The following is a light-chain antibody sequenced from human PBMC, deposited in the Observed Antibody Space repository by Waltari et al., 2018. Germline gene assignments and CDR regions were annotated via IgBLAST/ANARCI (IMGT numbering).Light chain of an antibody. CDR1: SGYFNLNNY. CDR2: EVT. V-gene: IGLV2-14*01. CDR3: SSYTTALTWV. J-gene: IGLJ3*02. Sequence: QSAMTQPASLSGSPGQSITISCTGVSGYFNLNNYVYWYQHQPGKAPRLIIYEVTKRPSGISYRFSGSKSDNTASLTISGLQAEDEADYYCSSYTTALTWVFGGGTKLTVL.